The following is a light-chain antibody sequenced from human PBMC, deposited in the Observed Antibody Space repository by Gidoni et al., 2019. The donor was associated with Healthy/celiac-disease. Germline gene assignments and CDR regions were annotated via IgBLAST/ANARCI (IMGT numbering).Light chain of an antibody. J-gene: IGKJ4*02. CDR3: HQYGSSPRT. CDR1: QSVSNSY. CDR2: DAS. Sequence: EIVLTQTPGTLSLSPGARATLSCRASQSVSNSYLAWYRQKPGQAPRLLIYDASSRATGIPDRFSGSGSGTDFALTISRLEPEDFAVYYCHQYGSSPRTFGGGTKVEIK. V-gene: IGKV3-20*01.